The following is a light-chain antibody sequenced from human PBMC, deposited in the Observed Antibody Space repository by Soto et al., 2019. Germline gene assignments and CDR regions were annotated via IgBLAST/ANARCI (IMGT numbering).Light chain of an antibody. V-gene: IGKV3-20*01. J-gene: IGKJ1*01. CDR1: QTVRNNF. CDR2: GAS. Sequence: VLTQSPGTLSLSLGERATLSCRASQTVRNNFLAWYQQRPGQAPRLLIYGASSRATGIPDRFSGSGSGTDFTLTISRLEPEDFAVYYCQQYGNSPPKTFGQGTKVEIK. CDR3: QQYGNSPPKT.